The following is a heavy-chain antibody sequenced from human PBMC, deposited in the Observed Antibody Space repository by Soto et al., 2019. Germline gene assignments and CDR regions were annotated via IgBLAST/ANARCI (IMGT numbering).Heavy chain of an antibody. D-gene: IGHD2-15*01. CDR1: GYGCICYW. Sequence: GECLKMSCRGSGYGCICYWVGWVRQITGKGLEWMGIIYPGDSDTRYSPSFQGQVTISADKSISTAYLQWSSLKASDTAMYYCARLSDVVVVVAATEDLNWFDPWGQGTLVTVSS. CDR3: ARLSDVVVVVAATEDLNWFDP. CDR2: IYPGDSDT. V-gene: IGHV5-51*01. J-gene: IGHJ5*02.